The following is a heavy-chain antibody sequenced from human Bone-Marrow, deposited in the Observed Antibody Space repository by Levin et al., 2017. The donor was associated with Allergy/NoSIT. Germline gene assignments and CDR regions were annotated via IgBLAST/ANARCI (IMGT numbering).Heavy chain of an antibody. V-gene: IGHV3-48*03. CDR1: GFIFSNYI. J-gene: IGHJ4*02. CDR3: AGGPRYCEGGGCYSAFDH. Sequence: GGSLRLSCAASGFIFSNYIMFWVRQAPGKGLEWVSYISGSGTTIYYADSVKGRFTISRDNAKNSVFLQMNSLRAEDTAVYYCAGGPRYCEGGGCYSAFDHWGQGTLVTVSS. D-gene: IGHD2-15*01. CDR2: ISGSGTTI.